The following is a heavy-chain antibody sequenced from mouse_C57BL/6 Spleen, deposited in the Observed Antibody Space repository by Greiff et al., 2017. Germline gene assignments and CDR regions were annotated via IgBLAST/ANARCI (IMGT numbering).Heavy chain of an antibody. CDR2: ISSGGSYT. CDR3: ARHTGTGTFLDY. J-gene: IGHJ2*01. CDR1: GFTFSSYG. V-gene: IGHV5-6*01. Sequence: EVKLVESGGDLVRPGGSLKLSCAASGFTFSSYGMSWVRQTPDKRLEWVATISSGGSYTYYPDSVKGRFTISRDNAKNTRYLQMSSLKSEDTAMYYCARHTGTGTFLDYWGQGTTLTVSS. D-gene: IGHD4-1*01.